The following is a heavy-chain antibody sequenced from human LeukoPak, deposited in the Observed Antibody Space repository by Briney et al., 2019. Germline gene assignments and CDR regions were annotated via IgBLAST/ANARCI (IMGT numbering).Heavy chain of an antibody. D-gene: IGHD5-18*01. CDR1: GGSFSGYY. V-gene: IGHV4-34*01. Sequence: SGTLSLTCAVYGGSFSGYYRSWIRQPPGKGLEWIGEINHSGSPNYNPSLKSRVTISVDTSKNQFSLKLSSVTAADTAVYYCAVAGYGRRFDYWGQGTLVTVSS. J-gene: IGHJ4*02. CDR2: INHSGSP. CDR3: AVAGYGRRFDY.